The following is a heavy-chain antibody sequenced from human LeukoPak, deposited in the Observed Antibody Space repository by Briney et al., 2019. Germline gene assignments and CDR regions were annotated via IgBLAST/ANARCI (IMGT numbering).Heavy chain of an antibody. CDR2: INPNSGGT. D-gene: IGHD4-11*01. CDR1: GYTFTGYY. J-gene: IGHJ6*02. V-gene: IGHV1-2*02. Sequence: ASVKVSCKASGYTFTGYYMHWVRQAPGQGLEWMGWINPNSGGTNYAQKFQGRVTMTRDTSISTAYMELSSLRSEDTAVYYCARELTVTKQGYYGMDVWGQGNTVTVSS. CDR3: ARELTVTKQGYYGMDV.